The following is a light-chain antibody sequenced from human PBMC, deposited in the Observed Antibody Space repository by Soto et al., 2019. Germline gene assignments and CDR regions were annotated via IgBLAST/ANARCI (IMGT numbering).Light chain of an antibody. Sequence: DIQMTQSPTSLSASVGDRVTIACRTNKNINRSLNWYQQKPGKAPKLLIYAATSLQSGVPSRFSGSGSGTDFTLTISSLEPEDFAVYYCQQRSNWHRHTFGGGTKVDIK. CDR2: AAT. J-gene: IGKJ4*01. CDR1: KNINRS. CDR3: QQRSNWHRHT. V-gene: IGKV1-39*01.